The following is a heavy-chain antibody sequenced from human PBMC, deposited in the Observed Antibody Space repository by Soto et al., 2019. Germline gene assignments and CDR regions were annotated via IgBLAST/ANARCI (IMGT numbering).Heavy chain of an antibody. Sequence: QITLKESGPTLVKPTQTLTLTCTFSGFSLSTGGVGVAWIRQPPGKALEWLAVIYWDDDKRYSPSLKTSLTITKDTSKHQVVFTMTNMDPVDTAPYYCTHTPFFGDKLDYWGQGTLVTVSS. J-gene: IGHJ4*02. CDR3: THTPFFGDKLDY. V-gene: IGHV2-5*02. CDR2: IYWDDDK. CDR1: GFSLSTGGVG. D-gene: IGHD2-21*01.